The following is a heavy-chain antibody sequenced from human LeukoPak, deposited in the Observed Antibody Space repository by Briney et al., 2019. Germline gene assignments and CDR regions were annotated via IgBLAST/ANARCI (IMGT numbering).Heavy chain of an antibody. J-gene: IGHJ4*02. CDR2: IHYTGST. CDR1: GDSISSSSYY. CDR3: ARYWGPYDNSGAYFDY. Sequence: SETLSLTCTVSGDSISSSSYYWVWLRQPPGKGLEWIATIHYTGSTYYNPSLKSRVTISVDTSKNQFSLKLSSVTAADTAMYYCARYWGPYDNSGAYFDYWGQGTLVAVSS. V-gene: IGHV4-39*01. D-gene: IGHD3-22*01.